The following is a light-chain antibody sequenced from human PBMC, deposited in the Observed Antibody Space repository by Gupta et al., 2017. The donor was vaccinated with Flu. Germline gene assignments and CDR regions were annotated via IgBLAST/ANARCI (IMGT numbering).Light chain of an antibody. J-gene: IGKJ2*03. Sequence: EIVFTHSPPTLSFSLRERATLSCRASQSVSSYVAWYQQKPGQAPRLLIYDASNRAAGIPGRCSGSGSGTDFTLTISRLEPEDFAVYYCQRSSNWPQGFGQGTKLEIK. CDR3: QRSSNWPQG. V-gene: IGKV3-11*01. CDR1: QSVSSY. CDR2: DAS.